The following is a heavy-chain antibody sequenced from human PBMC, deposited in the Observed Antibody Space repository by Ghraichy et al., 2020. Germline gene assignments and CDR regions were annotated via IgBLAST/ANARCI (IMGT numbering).Heavy chain of an antibody. CDR2: IRYDGSNK. CDR3: AKGGIAVAGTADY. Sequence: GGSLRLSCAASGFTFSSYGMHWVRQAPGKGLEWVAFIRYDGSNKYYADSVKGRFTISRDNSKNTLYLQMNSLRAEDTAVYYCAKGGIAVAGTADYWGQGTLVTVSS. V-gene: IGHV3-30*02. CDR1: GFTFSSYG. D-gene: IGHD6-19*01. J-gene: IGHJ4*02.